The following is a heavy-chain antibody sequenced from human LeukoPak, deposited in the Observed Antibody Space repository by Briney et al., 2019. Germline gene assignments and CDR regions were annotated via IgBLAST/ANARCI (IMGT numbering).Heavy chain of an antibody. Sequence: GSLRLSCAASGFTFSGSAIHWVRQDSGKGLEWVGRIRTRANSYATAYAASVKGRFIISRDGSKNTAFLQMNSLKTEDTAVYYCTRHEHDYWGQGTLVTVSS. CDR2: IRTRANSYAT. CDR3: TRHEHDY. CDR1: GFTFSGSA. J-gene: IGHJ4*02. V-gene: IGHV3-73*01.